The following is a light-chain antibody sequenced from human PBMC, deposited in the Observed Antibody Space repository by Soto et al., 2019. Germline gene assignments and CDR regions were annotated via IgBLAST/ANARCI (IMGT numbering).Light chain of an antibody. CDR2: DAS. J-gene: IGKJ2*01. CDR1: RHVYIN. Sequence: TQSPATLSLSPGEPATLSCRASRHVYINALAWYQQKPGEAPKLVIYDASILETGVPSRFSGSGSGTDFTFTISSLQPEDVATYYCQHYHNLPMYTFGQGTRLEIK. CDR3: QHYHNLPMYT. V-gene: IGKV1-33*01.